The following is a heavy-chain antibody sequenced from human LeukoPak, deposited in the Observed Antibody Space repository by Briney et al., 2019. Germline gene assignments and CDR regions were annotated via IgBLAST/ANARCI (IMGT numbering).Heavy chain of an antibody. CDR2: INPSGGSA. J-gene: IGHJ4*02. CDR1: GYSLTNYY. D-gene: IGHD5-12*01. CDR3: ARGAPTTRIGAGRFDY. Sequence: ASVKVSCKVFGYSLTNYYVHWVRQAPGQGLEWMGEINPSGGSASYAQKFQGRITVTRDTYTNTVYMDLSSLRSEDTATYYCARGAPTTRIGAGRFDYWGQGSLLTVAS. V-gene: IGHV1-46*01.